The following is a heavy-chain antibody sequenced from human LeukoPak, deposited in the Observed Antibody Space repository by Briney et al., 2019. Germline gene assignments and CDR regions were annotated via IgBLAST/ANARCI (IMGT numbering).Heavy chain of an antibody. V-gene: IGHV4-59*01. CDR2: IYYSGST. D-gene: IGHD4-17*01. CDR3: ARVGTMGDYGPRTPAWMLYGMDV. CDR1: GGSISSYY. J-gene: IGHJ6*02. Sequence: PSETLSLTCTVSGGSISSYYWSWIRQPPGKGLEWIGYIYYSGSTNYNPSLKSRVTISVDTSKNQFSLKLSSVTAADTAVYYCARVGTMGDYGPRTPAWMLYGMDVWGQGTTVTVSS.